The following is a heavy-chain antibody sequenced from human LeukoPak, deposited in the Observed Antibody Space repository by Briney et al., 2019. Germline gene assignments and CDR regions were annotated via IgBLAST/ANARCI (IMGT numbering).Heavy chain of an antibody. J-gene: IGHJ4*02. D-gene: IGHD3-10*01. Sequence: ASVKVSFTSSGGAFRSFTINWGWQAPGQGLEWMGGIIPMFGATNYAQKFQGRVTITADESTSTAYMELRSLRSEDTAVYFCARGPGASPAPFGFDYWGQGTLVTVSS. CDR1: GGAFRSFT. CDR2: IIPMFGAT. V-gene: IGHV1-69*01. CDR3: ARGPGASPAPFGFDY.